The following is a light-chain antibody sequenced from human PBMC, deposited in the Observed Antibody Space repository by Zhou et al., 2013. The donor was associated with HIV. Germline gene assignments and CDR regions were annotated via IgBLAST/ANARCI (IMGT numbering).Light chain of an antibody. Sequence: AIRMTQSPSSFSASTGDRVTITCRASQGISSYLAWYQQKPGKAPKLLIYAASTLQSGVPSRFSGSGSGTDFTLTISCLQSEDFATYYCQQYYSYPRTFGQGPRWNTN. J-gene: IGKJ1*01. CDR2: AAS. CDR3: QQYYSYPRT. CDR1: QGISSY. V-gene: IGKV1-8*01.